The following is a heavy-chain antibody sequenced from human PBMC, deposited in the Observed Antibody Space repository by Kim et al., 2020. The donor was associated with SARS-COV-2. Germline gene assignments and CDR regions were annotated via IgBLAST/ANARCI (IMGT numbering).Heavy chain of an antibody. V-gene: IGHV4-59*08. J-gene: IGHJ6*02. CDR3: ARHKDIVVVPAAISSGVGGMDV. D-gene: IGHD2-2*02. CDR2: IYYSGST. CDR1: GGSISSYY. Sequence: SETLSLTCTVSGGSISSYYWSWIRQPPGKGLEWIGYIYYSGSTNYNPSLKSRVTISVDTSKNQFSLKLSSVTAADTAVYYCARHKDIVVVPAAISSGVGGMDVWGQGTTVTVSS.